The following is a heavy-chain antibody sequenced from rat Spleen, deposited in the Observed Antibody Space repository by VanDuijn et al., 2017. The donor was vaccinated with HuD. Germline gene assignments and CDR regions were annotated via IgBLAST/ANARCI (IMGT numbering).Heavy chain of an antibody. CDR1: GFSLTSYN. CDR3: ARGGELDWFAY. D-gene: IGHD5-1*01. Sequence: QVQLKESGPGLVQPSQTLSLTCTVAGFSLTSYNVHWVRQPPGKGLEWMGVIWNTGGTRYNSALKSRLSISKDTSKSQVFLKMNSLQTDDTAVYYCARGGELDWFAYWGQGTLVTVSS. CDR2: IWNTGGT. J-gene: IGHJ3*01. V-gene: IGHV2-41*01.